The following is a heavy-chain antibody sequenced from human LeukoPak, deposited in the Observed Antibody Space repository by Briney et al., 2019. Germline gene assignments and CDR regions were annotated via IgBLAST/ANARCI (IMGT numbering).Heavy chain of an antibody. CDR1: GYTFTSYG. J-gene: IGHJ4*02. CDR3: ARLKNYGDYGY. V-gene: IGHV1-18*01. CDR2: IYSYNGNT. D-gene: IGHD4-17*01. Sequence: ASVKVSCRASGYTFTSYGISWVRQAPGQGLEWMGWIYSYNGNTNYAQKFQGRVTMTTDTSASIAYMELRSLTSDDTAVYYCARLKNYGDYGYWGQGTLVTVSS.